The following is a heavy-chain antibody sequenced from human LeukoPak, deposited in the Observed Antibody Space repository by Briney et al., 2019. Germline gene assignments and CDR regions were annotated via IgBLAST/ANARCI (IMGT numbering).Heavy chain of an antibody. CDR1: GFTFSSYS. D-gene: IGHD1-26*01. Sequence: GGSLRHSCAASGFTFSSYSMNWVRQAPGKGLEWVSSISSSSSYIYYADSVKGRFTISRDNAKNSLYLQMNSLRAEDTAVYYCARDRSSGTLDDAFDIWGQGKMVTVSS. J-gene: IGHJ3*02. CDR2: ISSSSSYI. V-gene: IGHV3-21*01. CDR3: ARDRSSGTLDDAFDI.